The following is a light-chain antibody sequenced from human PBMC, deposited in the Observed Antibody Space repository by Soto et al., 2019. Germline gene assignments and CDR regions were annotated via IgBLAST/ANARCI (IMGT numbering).Light chain of an antibody. V-gene: IGLV1-40*01. Sequence: QSVLTQPPSVSGAPGQRVTISCTGSSSNIGAGYDVHWYQQLPGTAPKLLIYGNSKRPSGVPDRFSGSKSGTSASLAITGLRAEDEADYYCQSYDSSLSDWVFGGGTKLTVL. CDR3: QSYDSSLSDWV. CDR1: SSNIGAGYD. J-gene: IGLJ3*02. CDR2: GNS.